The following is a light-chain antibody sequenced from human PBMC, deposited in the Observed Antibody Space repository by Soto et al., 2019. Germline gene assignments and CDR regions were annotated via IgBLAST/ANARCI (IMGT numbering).Light chain of an antibody. V-gene: IGKV1-39*01. CDR3: QQSYSTPPLT. J-gene: IGKJ4*01. CDR1: QSISSY. Sequence: GDRVTITCRASQSISSYLNWYQQKPGKAPKLLIYAASSLQSGVPSRFSGSGSGTDFTLTISSLQPEDFATYYCQQSYSTPPLTFGGVTTVEIK. CDR2: AAS.